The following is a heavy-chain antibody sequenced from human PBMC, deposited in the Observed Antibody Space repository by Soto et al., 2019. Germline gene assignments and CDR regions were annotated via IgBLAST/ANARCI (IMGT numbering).Heavy chain of an antibody. J-gene: IGHJ6*02. D-gene: IGHD5-12*01. CDR2: IYYSGST. Sequence: SETLSLTCTVSGGSISGSSYYWGWIRQPPGKGLEWIGSIYYSGSTYYNPSLKSRVTISVDTSKNQFSLKLSSVTAADTAVYYCAGMARDYYYYYGMDVWGQGTTVTVSS. CDR1: GGSISGSSYY. V-gene: IGHV4-39*01. CDR3: AGMARDYYYYYGMDV.